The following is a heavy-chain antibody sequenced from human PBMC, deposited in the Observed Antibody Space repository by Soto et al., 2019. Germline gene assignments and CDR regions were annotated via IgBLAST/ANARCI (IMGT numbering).Heavy chain of an antibody. CDR3: ARAHCSNGICYAFDI. CDR1: RNSITFYS. V-gene: IGHV4-59*01. Sequence: SETLSLTCPVSRNSITFYSWSWIGQPPGKGLEWIGYIHHSGDTDYNPSLKSRVTISVDRPQNQLSLKLTSVTTADTAVYYCARAHCSNGICYAFDIWGPGTKVT. D-gene: IGHD2-8*01. CDR2: IHHSGDT. J-gene: IGHJ3*02.